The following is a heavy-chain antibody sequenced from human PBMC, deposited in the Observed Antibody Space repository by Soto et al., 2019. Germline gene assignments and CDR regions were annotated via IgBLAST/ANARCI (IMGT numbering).Heavy chain of an antibody. Sequence: QLQLQESGPGLVKPSETLSLTCSVSGGSIDSSDFYWVRVRQPPGEGLEWMGSTHYRRNNYYSSSLGSRATLSVDTSKNPFSLRLSSVTAADTAVYYCARHGHWAPLDDWGQGTLVTVSS. CDR1: GGSIDSSDFY. V-gene: IGHV4-39*01. CDR2: THYRRNN. J-gene: IGHJ4*02. D-gene: IGHD3-16*01. CDR3: ARHGHWAPLDD.